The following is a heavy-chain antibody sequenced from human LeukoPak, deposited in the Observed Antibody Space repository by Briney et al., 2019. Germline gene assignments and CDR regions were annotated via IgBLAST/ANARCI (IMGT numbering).Heavy chain of an antibody. J-gene: IGHJ4*02. Sequence: GGSLRLSCAASGFTFSSYGMHWVRQAPGKGLEWVAVIWYDGSNKYYADSVKGRFTISRDNSKNTLYLQMNSLRAEDTAVYYCARGGYSYGYPSFDYRGQGTLVTVSS. D-gene: IGHD5-18*01. CDR3: ARGGYSYGYPSFDY. V-gene: IGHV3-33*01. CDR1: GFTFSSYG. CDR2: IWYDGSNK.